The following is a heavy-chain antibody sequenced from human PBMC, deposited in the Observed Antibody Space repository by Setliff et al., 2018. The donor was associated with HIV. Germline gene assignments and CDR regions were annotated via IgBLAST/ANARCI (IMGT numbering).Heavy chain of an antibody. V-gene: IGHV1-2*02. CDR3: GRYNFWSGYTYYMDV. J-gene: IGHJ6*03. D-gene: IGHD3-3*01. Sequence: ASVKVSCKASGYTFTEYFMHWVRQAPGQGLEWMGWISPNNGDTTIPQRFQGRVTMTSDTSINTAYLELSNLRSDDTAVYYCGRYNFWSGYTYYMDVWGKGTTVTVSS. CDR1: GYTFTEYF. CDR2: ISPNNGDT.